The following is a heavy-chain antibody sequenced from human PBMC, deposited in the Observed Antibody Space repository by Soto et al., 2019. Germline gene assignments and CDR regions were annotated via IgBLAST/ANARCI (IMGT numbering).Heavy chain of an antibody. CDR1: GFTFTSYS. CDR2: ISSDNNYI. Sequence: DVQLVESGGGLVKPGGSLRLSCVASGFTFTSYSMLWVRQPPGKGLEWVSSISSDNNYIYYADSVKGRFTISRDNAKNSLHPQMISLRADDTAVYYCARGRTCTGATCYGGGDYWGQGTLVTVSS. D-gene: IGHD2-15*01. V-gene: IGHV3-21*02. CDR3: ARGRTCTGATCYGGGDY. J-gene: IGHJ4*02.